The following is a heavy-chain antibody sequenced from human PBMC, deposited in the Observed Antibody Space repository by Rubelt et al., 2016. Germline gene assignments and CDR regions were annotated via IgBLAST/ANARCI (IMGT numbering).Heavy chain of an antibody. CDR3: ARLYYYDSSGETPIDY. J-gene: IGHJ4*02. CDR1: GGSISSYY. CDR2: IYYSGST. V-gene: IGHV4-59*08. D-gene: IGHD3-22*01. Sequence: QVQLQESGPGLVKPSETLSLTCTVSGGSISSYYWSWIRQPPGKGLEWIGYIYYSGSTNYNPSLRIRVTSSVETSRTQFSLRLSSGTAADTAVYYCARLYYYDSSGETPIDYWGQGTLVTVSS.